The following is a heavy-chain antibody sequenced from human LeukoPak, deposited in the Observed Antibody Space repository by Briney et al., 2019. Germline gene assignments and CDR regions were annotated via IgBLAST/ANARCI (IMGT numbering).Heavy chain of an antibody. CDR1: GFTFDDYG. V-gene: IGHV3-20*04. CDR2: INWNGGST. D-gene: IGHD2-2*01. CDR3: SRDHSSYCTSTSCSAFGMDV. Sequence: GGSLRLACAASGFTFDDYGMSWVRQAPGKGLEWVSGINWNGGSTGYADSVKGRFTISRDNAKNSLYLQMNSLRAEDTALYYCSRDHSSYCTSTSCSAFGMDVWGQGTTVTVSS. J-gene: IGHJ6*02.